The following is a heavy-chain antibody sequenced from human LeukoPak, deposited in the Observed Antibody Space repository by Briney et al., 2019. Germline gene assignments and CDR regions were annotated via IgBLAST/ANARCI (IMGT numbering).Heavy chain of an antibody. Sequence: PSETLSLTCAVYGGSFSGYYWSWIRQPPGRGREWIGEINHSGSTNYNPSLKSRATISVDTSKNQSTLKLSSLTAADTAVYYCARGRQPGYYYDSSGYLSYWGQGTLVTVSS. D-gene: IGHD3-22*01. CDR3: ARGRQPGYYYDSSGYLSY. V-gene: IGHV4-34*01. J-gene: IGHJ4*02. CDR1: GGSFSGYY. CDR2: INHSGST.